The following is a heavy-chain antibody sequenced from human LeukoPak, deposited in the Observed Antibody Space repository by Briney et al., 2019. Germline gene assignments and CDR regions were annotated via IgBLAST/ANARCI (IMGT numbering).Heavy chain of an antibody. CDR3: AARYYDFWSGYYTDGYYYSMDV. Sequence: PGGSLRLSGAAAGFTFSSYAMSWVRQAPGKGLEWVSAISGSGGSTYYADSVKGRFTISRDNSKNTLYLQMNSLRAEDTGVYYCAARYYDFWSGYYTDGYYYSMDVWGKGTTVTVSS. V-gene: IGHV3-23*01. CDR2: ISGSGGST. J-gene: IGHJ6*03. D-gene: IGHD3-3*01. CDR1: GFTFSSYA.